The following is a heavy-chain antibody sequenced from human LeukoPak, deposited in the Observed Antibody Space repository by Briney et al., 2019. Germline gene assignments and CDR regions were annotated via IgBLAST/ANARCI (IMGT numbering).Heavy chain of an antibody. CDR1: GFTFSSYA. V-gene: IGHV3-23*01. CDR3: AKDPEERSTIVVVINFSFDY. Sequence: GGSLRLSCAASGFTFSSYAMSWVRQAPGKGLEWVSAISGSGGSTYYADSVKGRSTISRDNSKNTLYLQMNSLRAEDTAVYYCAKDPEERSTIVVVINFSFDYWGQGTLVTVSS. J-gene: IGHJ4*02. CDR2: ISGSGGST. D-gene: IGHD3-22*01.